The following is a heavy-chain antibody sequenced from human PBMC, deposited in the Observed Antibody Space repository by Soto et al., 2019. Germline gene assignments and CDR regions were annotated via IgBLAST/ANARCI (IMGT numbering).Heavy chain of an antibody. CDR2: INHSGST. Sequence: QVQLQQWGAGLLKPSETLSLTCAVYGGSFSGYYWSWIRQPPGKGLEWIGEINHSGSTNYNPSLKSRVTISVDTSKNQFSLKLSSVTAADTVVYYCAREDLSIAARRFDYWGQGTLVTVSS. V-gene: IGHV4-34*01. D-gene: IGHD6-6*01. CDR1: GGSFSGYY. J-gene: IGHJ4*02. CDR3: AREDLSIAARRFDY.